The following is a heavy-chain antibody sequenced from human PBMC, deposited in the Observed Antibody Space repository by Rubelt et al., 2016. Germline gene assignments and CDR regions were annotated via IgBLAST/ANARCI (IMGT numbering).Heavy chain of an antibody. J-gene: IGHJ4*02. CDR1: GGSISSSSYY. V-gene: IGHV4-39*01. CDR2: IYYSGST. CDR3: AAAPDSSGYYGNFDY. D-gene: IGHD3-22*01. Sequence: QLQLQESGPGLVKPSETLSLTCTVSGGSISSSSYYWGWIRQPPGKGLEWIGSIYYSGSTYYNPSLKSRVTISVDTSKNQFSLKLSSVTAADTAVYYCAAAPDSSGYYGNFDYWGQGTLVTVSS.